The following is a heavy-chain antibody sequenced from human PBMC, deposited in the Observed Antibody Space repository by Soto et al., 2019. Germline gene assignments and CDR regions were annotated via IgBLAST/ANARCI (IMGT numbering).Heavy chain of an antibody. D-gene: IGHD6-13*01. J-gene: IGHJ6*02. Sequence: QVQLVQSGAEVKKPGSSVKVSCKASGGTFSSYAISWVRQAPGQGLEWMGGIIPIFGTANYAQKFQGRVTITADESTSTAYMELGSLRSEDTAVYYCARVSAAQGYYYYYYGMDVWGQGTTVTVSS. CDR1: GGTFSSYA. V-gene: IGHV1-69*12. CDR2: IIPIFGTA. CDR3: ARVSAAQGYYYYYYGMDV.